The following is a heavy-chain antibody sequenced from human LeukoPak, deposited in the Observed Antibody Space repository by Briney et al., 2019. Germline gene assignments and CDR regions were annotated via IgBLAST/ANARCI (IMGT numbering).Heavy chain of an antibody. V-gene: IGHV3-30*02. J-gene: IGHJ5*02. Sequence: PGGSLRLSCAASEFTFSRYGMHWVRQAPGKGLEWVAFIRYDGSNKYYADSVKGRFTISRDNSKNTLYLQMNSLRAEDTAVYYCARDRLLWFGESPFDPWGQGTLVTVSS. D-gene: IGHD3-10*01. CDR3: ARDRLLWFGESPFDP. CDR2: IRYDGSNK. CDR1: EFTFSRYG.